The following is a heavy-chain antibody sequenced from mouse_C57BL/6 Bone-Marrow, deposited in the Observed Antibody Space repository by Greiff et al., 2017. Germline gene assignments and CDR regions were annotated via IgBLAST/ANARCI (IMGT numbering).Heavy chain of an antibody. CDR1: GYSITSCYY. D-gene: IGHD2-1*01. J-gene: IGHJ1*03. CDR2: ISYDGSN. CDR3: ARDPGNYWYFDV. Sequence: EVKLQESGPGLVKPSQSLSLTCSVTGYSITSCYYWNWIRQFPGNKLEWMGYISYDGSNNYNPSLKNRISITRDTSKNQFFLKLNSMTTEDTATYCGARDPGNYWYFDVWGTGTTVTVSS. V-gene: IGHV3-6*01.